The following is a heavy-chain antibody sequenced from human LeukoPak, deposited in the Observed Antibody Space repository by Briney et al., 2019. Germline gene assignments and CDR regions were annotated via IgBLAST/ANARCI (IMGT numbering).Heavy chain of an antibody. D-gene: IGHD3-22*01. J-gene: IGHJ4*02. V-gene: IGHV3-7*01. CDR3: ARDLAGGYYPNFDY. Sequence: SGGSLRLSCAASGFTFSSYWMSWVRQAPGKGLEWVANIKQDGSEKYYVDSVKGRFTISRDNAKNSLYLQMNSLRAEDTAVYYCARDLAGGYYPNFDYWGQGTLVTVSS. CDR2: IKQDGSEK. CDR1: GFTFSSYW.